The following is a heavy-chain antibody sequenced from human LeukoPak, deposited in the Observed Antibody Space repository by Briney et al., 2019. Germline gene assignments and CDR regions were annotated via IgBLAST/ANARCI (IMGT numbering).Heavy chain of an antibody. D-gene: IGHD3-9*01. V-gene: IGHV4-39*01. CDR1: GGSISSGNHF. CDR2: IYYSGRT. J-gene: IGHJ3*02. CDR3: ARLGVYDILTGYPPDAFDI. Sequence: PSETLSLTCTVSGGSISSGNHFWGWIRQPPGKGLEWIGIIYYSGRTYFSPSLKSRVTISVDTSKNQFSLKLSSVTAADTAVYYCARLGVYDILTGYPPDAFDIWGQGTMVTVSS.